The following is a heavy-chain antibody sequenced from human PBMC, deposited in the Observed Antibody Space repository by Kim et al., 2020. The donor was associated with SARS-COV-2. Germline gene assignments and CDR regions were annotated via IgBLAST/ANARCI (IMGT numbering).Heavy chain of an antibody. Sequence: ASVKVSCKASGYTFTSYGISWVRQAPGQGLEWMGWISAYNGNTNYAQKLQGRVTMTTDTSTSTAYMELRSLRSDDTAVYYCARVHSGYDLKGPFDYWGQGTLVTVSS. V-gene: IGHV1-18*01. D-gene: IGHD5-12*01. CDR1: GYTFTSYG. J-gene: IGHJ4*02. CDR2: ISAYNGNT. CDR3: ARVHSGYDLKGPFDY.